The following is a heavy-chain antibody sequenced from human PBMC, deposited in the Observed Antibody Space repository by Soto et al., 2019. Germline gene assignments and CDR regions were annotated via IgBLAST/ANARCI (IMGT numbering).Heavy chain of an antibody. CDR1: GGSISSGFW. J-gene: IGHJ4*02. Sequence: QVHLQASDPGLVKPSETLSLTCVVSGGSISSGFWWTWVRQSPGKGLEWLGEVSHSGSTKDNPSPKSRVTLSVDKSDNRFSSYMTSVTAADTGVYYCARVSRTVGLDYWGQGTLVTVSS. CDR2: VSHSGST. V-gene: IGHV4-4*02. CDR3: ARVSRTVGLDY. D-gene: IGHD4-17*01.